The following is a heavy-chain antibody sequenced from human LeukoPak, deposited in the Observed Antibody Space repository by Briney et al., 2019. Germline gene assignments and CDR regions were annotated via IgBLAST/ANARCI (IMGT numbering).Heavy chain of an antibody. Sequence: GASVKVSCKASGYTFTGYYMHWVRQAPGQGLEWMGWIDPNSGGTNYAQKFQGRVTMTRDTSISTAYMELSRLRSDDTAVYYCAREWGSSSCFNWFDPWGQGTLVTVSS. CDR1: GYTFTGYY. V-gene: IGHV1-2*02. D-gene: IGHD6-13*01. CDR3: AREWGSSSCFNWFDP. CDR2: IDPNSGGT. J-gene: IGHJ5*02.